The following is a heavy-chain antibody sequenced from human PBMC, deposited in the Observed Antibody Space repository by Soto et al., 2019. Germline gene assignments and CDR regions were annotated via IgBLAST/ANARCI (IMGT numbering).Heavy chain of an antibody. Sequence: SESLSLPGIVSGGSISSSSYYGGWIRPPQGKGRESIARIYYTGRTYYSPSLKSRVTISADTSKNPSSLKLSSVPAADTAVYDCASVDTTIMTDCFDYWGKETRLTVAS. J-gene: IGHJ4*02. CDR3: ASVDTTIMTDCFDY. CDR1: GGSISSSSYY. D-gene: IGHD5-18*01. V-gene: IGHV4-39*01. CDR2: IYYTGRT.